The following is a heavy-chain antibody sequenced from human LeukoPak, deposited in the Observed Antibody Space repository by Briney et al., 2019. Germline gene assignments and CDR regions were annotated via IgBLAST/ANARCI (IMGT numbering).Heavy chain of an antibody. Sequence: SETLSLTCTVSGGSISSYYWSWIRQPPGKGLEWSGYIYYSGSTNYNPSLKSRATISVDTSKNHFSLKLSSSTAADTAVYYCARGEYFDWSPNDAFDIWGQGTMVTVSS. D-gene: IGHD3-9*01. J-gene: IGHJ3*02. CDR3: ARGEYFDWSPNDAFDI. CDR2: IYYSGST. V-gene: IGHV4-59*01. CDR1: GGSISSYY.